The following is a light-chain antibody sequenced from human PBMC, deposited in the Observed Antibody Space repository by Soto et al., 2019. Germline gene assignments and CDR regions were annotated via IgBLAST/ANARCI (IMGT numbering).Light chain of an antibody. CDR3: QHRSNWPKIT. Sequence: EIVLTQSPATLSLSPGERATLSCRASQSVSSYLAWYQQKPGQAPRLLIYDASNRATGIPARFSGSGSGTDFTLTINSLEPEDFAVYYCQHRSNWPKITSGNGTRLEIK. J-gene: IGKJ5*01. V-gene: IGKV3-11*01. CDR1: QSVSSY. CDR2: DAS.